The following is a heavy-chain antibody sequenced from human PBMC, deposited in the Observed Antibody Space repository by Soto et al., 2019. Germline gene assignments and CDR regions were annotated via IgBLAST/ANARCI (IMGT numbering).Heavy chain of an antibody. CDR3: TTDIGCYRPPFDY. Sequence: EVQLVESGGGLVKPGGSLRLSCAASGFTFSNAWMNWVRQAPGKGLEWVGRIKSKTDGGTTDYAAPVKGRFTISRDDSKNTLYLQMNSLKTEDTAVYYCTTDIGCYRPPFDYWGQGTLVTVSS. J-gene: IGHJ4*02. D-gene: IGHD2-15*01. V-gene: IGHV3-15*07. CDR1: GFTFSNAW. CDR2: IKSKTDGGTT.